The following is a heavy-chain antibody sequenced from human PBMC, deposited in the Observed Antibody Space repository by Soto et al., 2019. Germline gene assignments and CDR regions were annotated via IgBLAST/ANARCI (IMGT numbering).Heavy chain of an antibody. J-gene: IGHJ6*02. CDR1: GGTFSSYA. D-gene: IGHD3-10*01. CDR3: ARGSPTYYYGSGADYYYGMDV. CDR2: IIPIFGTA. Sequence: QVQLVQSGAEVKRPGSSVKVSCKASGGTFSSYAISWVRQAPGQGLEWMGGIIPIFGTANYAQKFQGRVTITADESTSTAYMELSSLRSEDTAVYYCARGSPTYYYGSGADYYYGMDVWGQGTTVTVSS. V-gene: IGHV1-69*12.